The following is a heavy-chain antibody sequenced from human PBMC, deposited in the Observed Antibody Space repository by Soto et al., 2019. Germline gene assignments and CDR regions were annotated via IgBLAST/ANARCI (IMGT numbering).Heavy chain of an antibody. Sequence: QVQLVQSGADVQRPGSSVRVSCKASGDTFNFYSINWVRKAPGLGLQWMGRINPILSMSNYAPRFQGRVTMTADKSTSTAYMELSSLRSEDTAMYYSATSYGSGYRAFDSWGQGALVTVSS. CDR2: INPILSMS. V-gene: IGHV1-69*02. CDR3: ATSYGSGYRAFDS. J-gene: IGHJ4*02. CDR1: GDTFNFYS. D-gene: IGHD3-10*01.